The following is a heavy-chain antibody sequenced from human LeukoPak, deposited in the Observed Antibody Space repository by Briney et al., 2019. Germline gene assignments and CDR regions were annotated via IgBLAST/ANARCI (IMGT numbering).Heavy chain of an antibody. CDR2: IYYSGST. V-gene: IGHV4-39*07. CDR1: GGSISSSSYY. J-gene: IGHJ4*02. Sequence: SETLSLTCTVSGGSISSSSYYWGWIRQPPGKGLEWIGSIYYSGSTYYNPSLKSRVTISVDTSKNQFSLKLSSVTAADTAVYYCARGMVFYYDSSGSHHDYWGQGTLVTVSS. CDR3: ARGMVFYYDSSGSHHDY. D-gene: IGHD3-22*01.